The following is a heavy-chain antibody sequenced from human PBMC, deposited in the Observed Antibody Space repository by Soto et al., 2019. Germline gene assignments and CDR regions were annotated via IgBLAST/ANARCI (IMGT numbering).Heavy chain of an antibody. V-gene: IGHV3-23*01. CDR2: ISGSGGST. CDR1: GFTFSSYA. Sequence: PGGSLRLSCAASGFTFSSYAMSWVRQAPGKGLEWVSAISGSGGSTYYADSVKGRFTISRDNSKNTLYLQMNSLRAEDTAVYYCAKDCPELWFGERYYYGMDVWGQGTTVTVSS. D-gene: IGHD3-10*01. CDR3: AKDCPELWFGERYYYGMDV. J-gene: IGHJ6*02.